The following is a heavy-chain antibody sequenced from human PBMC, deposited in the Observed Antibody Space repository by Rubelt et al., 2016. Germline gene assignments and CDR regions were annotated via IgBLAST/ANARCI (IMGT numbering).Heavy chain of an antibody. J-gene: IGHJ6*02. D-gene: IGHD3-3*01. CDR2: IYYSGST. CDR3: ARGLILDFWSGYYTPLVGYGMDV. V-gene: IGHV4-39*07. Sequence: GKGLEWIGSIYYSGSTYYNPSLKSRVTISVDTSKNQFSLKLSSVTAADTAVYYCARGLILDFWSGYYTPLVGYGMDVWGQGTTVTVSS.